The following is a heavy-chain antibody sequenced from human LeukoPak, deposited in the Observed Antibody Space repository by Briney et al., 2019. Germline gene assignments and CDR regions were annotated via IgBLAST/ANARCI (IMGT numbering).Heavy chain of an antibody. Sequence: GGSLRLSCAASGFTFSSYGMHWVRQAPGKGLEWVAFIRYDGSNKYYADSVKGRFTISRDNSKNTLYLQMNSLRAEDTAVYYCAKDSGSSWYEIDYWGQGTLVTVSS. CDR3: AKDSGSSWYEIDY. D-gene: IGHD6-13*01. CDR2: IRYDGSNK. J-gene: IGHJ4*02. V-gene: IGHV3-30*02. CDR1: GFTFSSYG.